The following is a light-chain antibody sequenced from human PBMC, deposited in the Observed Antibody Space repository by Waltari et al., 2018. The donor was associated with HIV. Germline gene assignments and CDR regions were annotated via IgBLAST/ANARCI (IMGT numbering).Light chain of an antibody. V-gene: IGLV2-23*02. CDR1: SSDLGGSNY. CDR3: CSYAGSRTWV. Sequence: QSALTQPASVSGSPGQSITISCTGTSSDLGGSNYVSWYQQHPGKAPKLMIYDVSKRPSVVSNRFSGSKSGNTASLTISGLQAEDETDYYCCSYAGSRTWVFGGGTKLTVL. CDR2: DVS. J-gene: IGLJ3*02.